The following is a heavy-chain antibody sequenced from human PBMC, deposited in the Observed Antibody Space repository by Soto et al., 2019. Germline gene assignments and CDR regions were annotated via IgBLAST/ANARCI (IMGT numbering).Heavy chain of an antibody. Sequence: PSETLSLTCTVSGGSISTYYWSWIRLPPGKGLEWIGYIDYSGSTNYNPSLKSRLTISLDTSKTEDTSKHQFSLKLSSVTAADTAVYYCARGHDFWTHDLWGRGTLVTVSS. D-gene: IGHD3-3*01. CDR3: ARGHDFWTHDL. CDR1: GGSISTYY. CDR2: IDYSGST. V-gene: IGHV4-59*01. J-gene: IGHJ2*01.